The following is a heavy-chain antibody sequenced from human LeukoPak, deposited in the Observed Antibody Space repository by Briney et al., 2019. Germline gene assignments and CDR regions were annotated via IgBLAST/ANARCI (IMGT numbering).Heavy chain of an antibody. CDR3: ARERGSSWYSL. J-gene: IGHJ4*02. D-gene: IGHD6-13*01. V-gene: IGHV4-39*07. Sequence: SETLSLTCTVSGGSISSSSYYWGWIRQPPGKGLEWIGSIYYSGSTYYNPSLKSRVTMSVDTSENQFSLKLSSVTAADTAVYYCARERGSSWYSLWGQGTLVTVSS. CDR2: IYYSGST. CDR1: GGSISSSSYY.